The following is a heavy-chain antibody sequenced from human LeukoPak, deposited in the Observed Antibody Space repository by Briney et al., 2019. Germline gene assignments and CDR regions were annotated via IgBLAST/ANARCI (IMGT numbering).Heavy chain of an antibody. J-gene: IGHJ3*02. CDR3: ARGPLRFLEWLSRLVGAFDI. Sequence: ASETLSLTCAVYGGSFSGYYWSWIRQPPGKGLEWIGEINHSGSTNYNPSLKSRVTISVDTSKNQFSLKLSSVTAADTAVYYCARGPLRFLEWLSRLVGAFDIWGQGTMVTVSS. V-gene: IGHV4-34*01. CDR2: INHSGST. CDR1: GGSFSGYY. D-gene: IGHD3-3*01.